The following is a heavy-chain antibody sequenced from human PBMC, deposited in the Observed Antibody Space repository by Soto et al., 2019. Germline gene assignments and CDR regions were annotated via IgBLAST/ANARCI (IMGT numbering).Heavy chain of an antibody. Sequence: PSETLSLSCAVYGVSFSGYYWSWIRQPPGKGLEWIGEINHSGSTNYNPSLKSRVTISVDTSKNQFSLKMSSVTAADKAVYYCARGHISTSSYNHYYYYAMDVWGQGTTVTVSS. CDR3: ARGHISTSSYNHYYYYAMDV. J-gene: IGHJ6*02. CDR2: INHSGST. CDR1: GVSFSGYY. V-gene: IGHV4-34*01. D-gene: IGHD6-6*01.